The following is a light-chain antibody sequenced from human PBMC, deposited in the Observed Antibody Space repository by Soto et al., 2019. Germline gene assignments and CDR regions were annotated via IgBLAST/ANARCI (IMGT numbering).Light chain of an antibody. CDR1: QSVNNY. CDR2: DAS. CDR3: HQRSNWPLT. J-gene: IGKJ4*01. V-gene: IGKV3-11*01. Sequence: EIVLTQSPATLSLSPGERATLSCRASQSVNNYLAWYQQKPGQAPRLLISDASSRATDIPARFSGSGSGTDVNLTISSLEPEDFATYFFHQRSNWPLTFGGGTTVEIK.